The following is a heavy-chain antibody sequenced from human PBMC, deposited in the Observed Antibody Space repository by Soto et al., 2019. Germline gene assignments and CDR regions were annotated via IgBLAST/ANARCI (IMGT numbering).Heavy chain of an antibody. V-gene: IGHV4-34*01. CDR3: ARGIPVTTGGDLDY. CDR1: GVSFSGYY. CDR2: INHSGST. Sequence: SETLPLTCAVYGVSFSGYYWIWLRQPPGKGLEWIGEINHSGSTNYNPSLKSRVTLSVDTSKNQFSLKLSSVTAADTAVYYCARGIPVTTGGDLDYWGQGTLVTVSS. D-gene: IGHD4-17*01. J-gene: IGHJ4*02.